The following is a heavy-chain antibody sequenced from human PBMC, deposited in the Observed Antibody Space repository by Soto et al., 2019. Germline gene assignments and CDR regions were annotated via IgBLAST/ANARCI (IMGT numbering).Heavy chain of an antibody. J-gene: IGHJ4*02. CDR1: GGTFSSYA. CDR2: IIPIFGTA. D-gene: IGHD3-16*01. V-gene: IGHV1-69*01. CDR3: ARVEGGDGYNYFDY. Sequence: QVQLVQSGAEVKKPGSSVKVSCKASGGTFSSYAISWVRQALGQGLEWMGGIIPIFGTANYAQKFQGRVTITADESTSTAYMELSSLRSEDTAVYYCARVEGGDGYNYFDYWGQGTLVTVSS.